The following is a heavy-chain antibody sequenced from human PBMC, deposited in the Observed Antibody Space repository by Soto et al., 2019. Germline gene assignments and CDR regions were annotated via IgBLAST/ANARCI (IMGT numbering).Heavy chain of an antibody. CDR1: GDTYTIYP. J-gene: IGHJ3*02. Sequence: LSCKASGDTYTIYPVVWGQQTTGQGLEWMGWISAYNGNTNYAQKLQGRVTMTTDTSTSTAYMELRSLRSDDTAVYYCARDRDVLRYFDWLLPDAFDIWGQGTMVTVSS. D-gene: IGHD3-9*01. CDR2: ISAYNGNT. CDR3: ARDRDVLRYFDWLLPDAFDI. V-gene: IGHV1-18*01.